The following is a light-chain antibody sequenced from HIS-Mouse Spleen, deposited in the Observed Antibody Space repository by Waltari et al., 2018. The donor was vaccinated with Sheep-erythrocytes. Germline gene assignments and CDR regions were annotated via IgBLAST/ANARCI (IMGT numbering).Light chain of an antibody. CDR2: VVS. J-gene: IGLJ1*01. Sequence: QSALPQPRSVSGSPGQSVTISCTVTSSHVGGYNYVSWYQQHPGKAPKLMIYVVSKRPSGVPDRFSGSKSGNTASLTISGLQAEDEADYYCCSYAGSYNHVFATGTKVTVL. CDR3: CSYAGSYNHV. CDR1: SSHVGGYNY. V-gene: IGLV2-11*01.